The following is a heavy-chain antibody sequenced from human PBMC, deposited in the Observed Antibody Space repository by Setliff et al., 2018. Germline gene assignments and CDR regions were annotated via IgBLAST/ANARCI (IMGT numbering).Heavy chain of an antibody. V-gene: IGHV1-18*01. J-gene: IGHJ4*02. CDR1: GYTFTSYG. CDR2: ISAYNGNT. Sequence: ASVKVSCKASGYTFTSYGISWVRQAPGQGLEWMGWISAYNGNTNYAQKLKGRVTMTTDTSTSTAYMELRSLRSDDTAVYYCARPLPTGYYDSSGYFDYWGQGTLVTVSS. D-gene: IGHD3-22*01. CDR3: ARPLPTGYYDSSGYFDY.